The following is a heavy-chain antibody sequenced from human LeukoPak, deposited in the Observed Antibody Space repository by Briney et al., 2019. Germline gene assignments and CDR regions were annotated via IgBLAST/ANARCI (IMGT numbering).Heavy chain of an antibody. CDR2: INHSGST. Sequence: PSETLSLTCAVYGGSFSGYYWTWIRQPPGKGLEWIGEINHSGSTNYNPSLKSRVTISVDTSKNQFSLKLSSVTAADTAVYYCARGTYYYGSGGYYYYYCMDVWGKGTTVTVSS. V-gene: IGHV4-34*01. CDR1: GGSFSGYY. D-gene: IGHD3-10*01. J-gene: IGHJ6*03. CDR3: ARGTYYYGSGGYYYYYCMDV.